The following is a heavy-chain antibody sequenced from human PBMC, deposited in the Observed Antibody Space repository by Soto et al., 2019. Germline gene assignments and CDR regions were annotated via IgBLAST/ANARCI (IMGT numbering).Heavy chain of an antibody. V-gene: IGHV1-69*02. CDR2: IVPILRLA. CDR1: GGTFSTYT. J-gene: IGHJ5*02. CDR3: ARLDYGDYSWFDP. D-gene: IGHD4-17*01. Sequence: QVQLVQSGVEVKKPGSSVKVSCKASGGTFSTYTLSWVRQAPGQGLEWMGRIVPILRLANYTQKFQGRVTITADRTTSTVYMELHSLRSEDTAVYYCARLDYGDYSWFDPWGQGTLVTVSS.